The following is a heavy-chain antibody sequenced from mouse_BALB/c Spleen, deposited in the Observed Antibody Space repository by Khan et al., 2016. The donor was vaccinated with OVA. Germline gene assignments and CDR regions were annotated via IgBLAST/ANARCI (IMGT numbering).Heavy chain of an antibody. J-gene: IGHJ4*01. Sequence: EVELVESGGGLVKPGGSLKLSCAASGFTFSTYTMSWVRQTPEKRLEWVATISSGGTYTYYVDSVEGRFTLSRDNAKNTLYLEMTSLKSEDTAIYYCARGEGYCGTPYAIDFWGQGTSVTVSS. D-gene: IGHD2-1*01. CDR1: GFTFSTYT. CDR3: ARGEGYCGTPYAIDF. CDR2: ISSGGTYT. V-gene: IGHV5-6-4*01.